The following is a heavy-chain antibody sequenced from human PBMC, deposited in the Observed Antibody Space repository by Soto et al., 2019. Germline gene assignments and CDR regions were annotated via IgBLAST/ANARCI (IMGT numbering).Heavy chain of an antibody. CDR1: GFTFSSYS. D-gene: IGHD3-9*01. CDR2: ISSSSSTI. CDR3: ARVIQPALRYFDWFSPAAAFDI. Sequence: PGGSLRLSCAASGFTFSSYSMNWVRQAPGKGLEWVSYISSSSSTIYYADSVKGRFTISRDNAKNSLYLQMNSLRSEDTAVYYCARVIQPALRYFDWFSPAAAFDIWGQGTMVTVSS. J-gene: IGHJ3*02. V-gene: IGHV3-48*01.